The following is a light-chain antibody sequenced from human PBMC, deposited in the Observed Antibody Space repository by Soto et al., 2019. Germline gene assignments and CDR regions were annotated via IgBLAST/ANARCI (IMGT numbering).Light chain of an antibody. CDR3: SSYTSSSASDL. Sequence: QSALTQPSSVSGSPGQSITISCTGTSSDVGAYNYVSWYQQHPGNAPKLMIYEVSNRPSGISTRFSGSKSGNTASLTISGLQAEDEADYYCSSYTSSSASDLFGAGTKVTVL. J-gene: IGLJ1*01. CDR1: SSDVGAYNY. CDR2: EVS. V-gene: IGLV2-14*01.